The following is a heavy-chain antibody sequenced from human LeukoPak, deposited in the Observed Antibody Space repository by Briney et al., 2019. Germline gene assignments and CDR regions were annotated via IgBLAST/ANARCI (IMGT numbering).Heavy chain of an antibody. J-gene: IGHJ5*02. CDR3: ARVQKGIAAAGTGGGWFEP. Sequence: PSETLSLTCTVSGGSISSGSYYWSWIRQPAGKGLEWIGRIYTSGSTNYNPSLKSRVTISVDTSKNQFSLKLSSVTAADTAVYYCARVQKGIAAAGTGGGWFEPWGQGTLVTVSA. CDR2: IYTSGST. D-gene: IGHD6-13*01. V-gene: IGHV4-61*02. CDR1: GGSISSGSYY.